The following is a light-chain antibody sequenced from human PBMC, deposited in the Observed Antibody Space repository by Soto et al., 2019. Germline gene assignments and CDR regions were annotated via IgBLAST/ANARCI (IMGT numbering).Light chain of an antibody. CDR2: AAS. Sequence: IQMTQSPSSLSASVGDRGTSTCRASQGIRNDLAWYQQKPGKAPKRLIYAASSLQSGVPSRFRGSGSGPEFTLTISSLQPEDFATYYCLQHSDSPNPFGQGTTLEIK. J-gene: IGKJ2*01. V-gene: IGKV1-17*01. CDR1: QGIRND. CDR3: LQHSDSPNP.